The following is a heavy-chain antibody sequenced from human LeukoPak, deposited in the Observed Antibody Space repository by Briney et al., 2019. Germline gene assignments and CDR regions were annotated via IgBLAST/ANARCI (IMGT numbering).Heavy chain of an antibody. CDR2: IYTSGST. Sequence: SETLSLTCTVSGGSISSYYWSWIRQPPGKGLEWIGYIYTSGSTNYNPSLKSRVTISVDTSKNQFSLKLSSVTAADTAVYYWAGVYYDFWSGYYSDYWDQGTLVTVSS. V-gene: IGHV4-4*09. D-gene: IGHD3-3*01. J-gene: IGHJ4*02. CDR3: AGVYYDFWSGYYSDY. CDR1: GGSISSYY.